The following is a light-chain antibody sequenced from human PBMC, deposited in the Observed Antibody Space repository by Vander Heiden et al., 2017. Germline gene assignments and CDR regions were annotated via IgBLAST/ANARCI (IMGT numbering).Light chain of an antibody. CDR1: QGISSH. Sequence: AIRMTQSTSSFSASTGDRVTITCRASQGISSHLAWYQQKPGKGPKLLIYGASTLQRGVPSRFSGSGSGTDFTVTISFLQSEDFAIYYCQQYYRYPVTFGGGTKVEIK. J-gene: IGKJ4*01. V-gene: IGKV1-8*01. CDR3: QQYYRYPVT. CDR2: GAS.